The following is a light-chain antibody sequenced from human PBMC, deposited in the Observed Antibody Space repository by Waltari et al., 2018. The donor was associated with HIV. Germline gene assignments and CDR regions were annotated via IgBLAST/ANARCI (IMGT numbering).Light chain of an antibody. Sequence: DIQMTQSPSSLSASVGDRVTITCRASPDITSYLTLYQQKPGKAPNLLIYATSSLQSAVPSRFSGSGYGTDFTLNISSLQPEDSATYYCQQSYNSPWTFGQGTKVEI. CDR3: QQSYNSPWT. CDR2: ATS. CDR1: PDITSY. J-gene: IGKJ1*01. V-gene: IGKV1-39*01.